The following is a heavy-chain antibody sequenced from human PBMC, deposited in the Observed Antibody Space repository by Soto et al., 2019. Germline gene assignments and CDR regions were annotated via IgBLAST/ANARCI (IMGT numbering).Heavy chain of an antibody. Sequence: LSLTCTVSGGSISNYYWSWIRQPADKRLEWIGRVSSTGSTYYNPSLKSRVTISVDTSKNQVSLNLTSVTAADTAVYYCARGVPAAGTDWFDPWGQGTLVTVSS. CDR2: VSSTGST. CDR1: GGSISNYY. V-gene: IGHV4-4*07. J-gene: IGHJ5*02. D-gene: IGHD6-13*01. CDR3: ARGVPAAGTDWFDP.